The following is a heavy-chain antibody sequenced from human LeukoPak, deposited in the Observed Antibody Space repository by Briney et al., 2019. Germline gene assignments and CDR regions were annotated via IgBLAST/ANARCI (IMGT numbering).Heavy chain of an antibody. CDR3: AGDSGSGDMDV. D-gene: IGHD3-10*01. V-gene: IGHV4-31*03. Sequence: PSETLSLTCTVSGGSISGTTYYWSWIRQHPGKGLEWIGYIFYSGSAYYNPSLQSRVTISVDTSKKQFSLKLSSVTAADTGVYYCAGDSGSGDMDVWGKGTTVTVSS. CDR2: IFYSGSA. CDR1: GGSISGTTYY. J-gene: IGHJ6*03.